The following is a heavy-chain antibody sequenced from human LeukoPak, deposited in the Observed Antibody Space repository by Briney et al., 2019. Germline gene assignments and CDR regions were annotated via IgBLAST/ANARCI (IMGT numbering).Heavy chain of an antibody. CDR3: ARVRGMAYQLPPPYYGMDV. CDR1: GGTFSKYT. J-gene: IGHJ6*02. D-gene: IGHD2-2*01. CDR2: INPNSGGT. V-gene: IGHV1-2*06. Sequence: GASVKVSCKASGGTFSKYTISWVRQRPGQGLEWMGRINPNSGGTNYAQKFQGRVTMTRDTSISTAYMELSRLRSDDTAVYYCARVRGMAYQLPPPYYGMDVWGQGTTVTVSS.